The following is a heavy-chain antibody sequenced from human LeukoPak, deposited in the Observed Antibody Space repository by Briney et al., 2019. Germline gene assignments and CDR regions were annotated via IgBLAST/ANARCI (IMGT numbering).Heavy chain of an antibody. CDR2: IIPILGIA. J-gene: IGHJ4*02. D-gene: IGHD3-16*02. CDR3: ARDNLWGSYRAHPEPVDY. Sequence: GASVKVSCKASGGTFSSYAISWVRQAPGQGLEWMGRIIPILGIANYAQKFQGRVTITADKSTSTAYMELSSLRSEDTAVYYCARDNLWGSYRAHPEPVDYWGQGTLVTVSS. V-gene: IGHV1-69*04. CDR1: GGTFSSYA.